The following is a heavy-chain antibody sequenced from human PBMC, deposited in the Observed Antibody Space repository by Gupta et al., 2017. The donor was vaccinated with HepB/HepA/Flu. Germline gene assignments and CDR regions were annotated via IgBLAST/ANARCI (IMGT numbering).Heavy chain of an antibody. D-gene: IGHD3-16*01. CDR3: ARIYRSDAVEL. CDR1: AFTFRSYG. CDR2: IWDDGSNQ. V-gene: IGHV3-33*01. Sequence: QVKLVESGGGVVKPGRSLRLSCATNAFTFRSYGMHWIRQAPGKGLEWVAVIWDDGSNQYYADSVKGRFTISRDDSKKTLYLQMSSLRVEDTAVYYCARIYRSDAVELWGQGTLVTVSS. J-gene: IGHJ4*02.